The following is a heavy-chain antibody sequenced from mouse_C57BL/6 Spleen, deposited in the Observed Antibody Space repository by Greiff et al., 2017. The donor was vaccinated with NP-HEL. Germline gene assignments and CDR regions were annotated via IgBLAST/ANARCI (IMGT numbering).Heavy chain of an antibody. J-gene: IGHJ4*01. CDR1: GYTFTDYY. D-gene: IGHD1-1*01. CDR3: ARSLYYGSYYAMDY. Sequence: VQLKQSGAELVRPGASVKLSCKASGYTFTDYYINWVKQRPGQGLEWIARIYPGSGNTYYNEKFKGKATLTAEKSSSTAYMQLSSLTSEDSAVYFCARSLYYGSYYAMDYWGQGTSVTVSS. V-gene: IGHV1-76*01. CDR2: IYPGSGNT.